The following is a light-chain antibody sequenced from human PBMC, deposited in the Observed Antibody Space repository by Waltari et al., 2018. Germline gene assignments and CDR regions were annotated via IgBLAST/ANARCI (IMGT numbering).Light chain of an antibody. Sequence: DIQMTQSPSTLSESVGDRVIITCRTSQSVRTWLAWYQQKPGKAPKLMVYDISTLRSGVPSRFSGSGSGTEFTLTISSLQPDDFATYYCQQYSSNPLTFGGGTKVDVK. CDR1: QSVRTW. CDR2: DIS. CDR3: QQYSSNPLT. V-gene: IGKV1-5*03. J-gene: IGKJ4*01.